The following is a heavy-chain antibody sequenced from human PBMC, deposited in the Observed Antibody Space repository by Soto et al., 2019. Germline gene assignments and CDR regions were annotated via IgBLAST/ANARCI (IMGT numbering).Heavy chain of an antibody. J-gene: IGHJ6*02. Sequence: PSVKVSCKASGYTFTGYYMHWVRQAPGQGLEWMGWINPNSGGTNYAQKFQGWVTMTRDTSISTAYMELSRLRSDDTAVYYCARDMVGATSTYYYYGMDVWGQGTTVTVSS. CDR2: INPNSGGT. D-gene: IGHD1-26*01. CDR1: GYTFTGYY. CDR3: ARDMVGATSTYYYYGMDV. V-gene: IGHV1-2*04.